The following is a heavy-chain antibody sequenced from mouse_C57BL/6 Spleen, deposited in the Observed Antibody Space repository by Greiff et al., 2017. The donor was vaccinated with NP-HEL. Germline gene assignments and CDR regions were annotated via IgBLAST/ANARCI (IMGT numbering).Heavy chain of an antibody. J-gene: IGHJ3*01. D-gene: IGHD1-1*01. V-gene: IGHV6-6*01. Sequence: EVKLVESGGGLVQPGGSMKLSCAASGFTFSDAWMDWVRQSPEKGLEWVAEIRNKANNHATFYAESVKGRFTISRDDSKSSVYLQMNSLRAEDTGIYYCTRRYYGSSYRSFAYWGQGTLVTVSA. CDR3: TRRYYGSSYRSFAY. CDR2: IRNKANNHAT. CDR1: GFTFSDAW.